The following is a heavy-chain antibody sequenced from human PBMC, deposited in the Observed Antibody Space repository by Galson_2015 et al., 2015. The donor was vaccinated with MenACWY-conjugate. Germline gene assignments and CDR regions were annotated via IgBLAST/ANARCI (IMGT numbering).Heavy chain of an antibody. CDR2: IYPGDSDT. D-gene: IGHD2-21*02. V-gene: IGHV5-51*01. Sequence: SGAEVKKPGESLKISCKGSGYSFTNYWIGWVRQMPGKGLEWMGIIYPGDSDTRYSPSFQGQVTISADKSISTAYLQWSSLKASGGGMYYCARLLDCGGDCYWGYFDYWGQGTLVTVSS. J-gene: IGHJ4*02. CDR3: ARLLDCGGDCYWGYFDY. CDR1: GYSFTNYW.